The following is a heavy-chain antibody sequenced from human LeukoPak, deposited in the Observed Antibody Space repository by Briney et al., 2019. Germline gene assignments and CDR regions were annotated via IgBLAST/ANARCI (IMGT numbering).Heavy chain of an antibody. J-gene: IGHJ5*02. CDR3: ARKWVNCGGDCFWFDP. V-gene: IGHV4-39*07. CDR1: GGSISSSSYY. D-gene: IGHD2-21*02. CDR2: IYYSGST. Sequence: SETLSLTCTVSGGSISSSSYYWGWIRQPPGKGLEWIGSIYYSGSTYYNPSLKSRVTISVDTSKNQFSLKLSSVTAADTAVYYCARKWVNCGGDCFWFDPWGQGTLVTVSS.